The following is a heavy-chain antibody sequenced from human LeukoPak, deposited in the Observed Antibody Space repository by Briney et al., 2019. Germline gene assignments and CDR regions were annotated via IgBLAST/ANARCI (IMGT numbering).Heavy chain of an antibody. Sequence: HPGGSLRLSCAASGFTFYDYTMHWVRHAPGKGLEWVSGISWNSGNIGYADSVKGRFTISRDNAKNSLYLQMNSLRAEDTALYYCANLHGDYRDYWGQGTLVTVSS. V-gene: IGHV3-9*01. D-gene: IGHD4-17*01. J-gene: IGHJ4*02. CDR1: GFTFYDYT. CDR3: ANLHGDYRDY. CDR2: ISWNSGNI.